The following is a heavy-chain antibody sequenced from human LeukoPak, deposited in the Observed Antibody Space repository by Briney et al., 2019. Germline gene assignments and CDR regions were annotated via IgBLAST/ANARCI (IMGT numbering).Heavy chain of an antibody. Sequence: GESLRLSCAASGFTFSSYVMHWVRQAPGKGLVWVARLSSDESFTSYADSVKGRFTISRDNAKNTLYLQMNSLRAEDTAVYYCARVGGALLWFGELWDWGQGTLVTVSS. CDR1: GFTFSSYV. J-gene: IGHJ4*02. CDR3: ARVGGALLWFGELWD. V-gene: IGHV3-74*01. D-gene: IGHD3-10*01. CDR2: LSSDESFT.